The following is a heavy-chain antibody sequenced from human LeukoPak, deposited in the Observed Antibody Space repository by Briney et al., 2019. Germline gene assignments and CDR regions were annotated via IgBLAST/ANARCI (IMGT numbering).Heavy chain of an antibody. J-gene: IGHJ5*02. V-gene: IGHV1-18*04. CDR1: GYTFTSYG. Sequence: ASVKVSCKASGYTFTSYGISWVRQAPGQGLEWMGWISAYNGNTNYAQKFQGRVTMTTDTSTSTAYMELRSLRSDDTAVYYCARADIVATNWFDPWAREPWSPSPQ. CDR2: ISAYNGNT. CDR3: ARADIVATNWFDP. D-gene: IGHD5-12*01.